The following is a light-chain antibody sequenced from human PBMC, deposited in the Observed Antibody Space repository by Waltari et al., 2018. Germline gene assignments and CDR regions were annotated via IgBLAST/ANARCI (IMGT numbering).Light chain of an antibody. CDR2: KVS. CDR1: DGLVHKDGNVS. V-gene: IGKV2-30*02. CDR3: MQGTFWPYT. Sequence: DVAMTQSPLSLPVTLGQPASMSCSPRDGLVHKDGNVSLNWFHQSPGQSPRRLIYKVSNRDSGVPDRFSGSGSGTDFTLKISRVEAEDVGVYYCMQGTFWPYTFGQGTKLEIK. J-gene: IGKJ2*01.